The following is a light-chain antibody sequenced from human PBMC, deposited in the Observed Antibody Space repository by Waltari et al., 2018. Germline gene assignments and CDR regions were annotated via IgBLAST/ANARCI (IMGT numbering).Light chain of an antibody. CDR2: MAS. V-gene: IGKV1-5*03. CDR3: QEYVDDLWT. CDR1: RDISNK. Sequence: DILMTQSTPTLSASMGDRVTITCRASRDISNKLAWYQQKPGTAPKLLIYMASSLESGVPARFSGSGSGTEFTLTISTLQPDDFATYYCQEYVDDLWTFGKGTKVEIK. J-gene: IGKJ1*01.